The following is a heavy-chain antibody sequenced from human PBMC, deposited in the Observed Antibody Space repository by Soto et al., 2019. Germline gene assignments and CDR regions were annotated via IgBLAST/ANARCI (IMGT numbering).Heavy chain of an antibody. D-gene: IGHD5-18*01. Sequence: SETLSLTCAVDGGYFSGYCWTWIRQPPGTGLEWIGEINHSGSTNYNPSLKSRVTISVDTSKNQFSLKLTSVTAADTAVYYCARRYGSCFDYWGQGTLVTVSS. CDR1: GGYFSGYC. J-gene: IGHJ4*02. CDR2: INHSGST. V-gene: IGHV4-34*01. CDR3: ARRYGSCFDY.